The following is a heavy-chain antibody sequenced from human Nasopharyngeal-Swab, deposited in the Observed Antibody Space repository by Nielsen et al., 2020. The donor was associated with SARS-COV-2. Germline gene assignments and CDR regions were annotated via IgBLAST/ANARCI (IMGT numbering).Heavy chain of an antibody. D-gene: IGHD6-13*01. Sequence: WIRQPPGKGLEWIGSIYYSGSTYYNPSLKSRVTISVDTSKNQFSLKLSSVTAADTAVYYCARLDVPAAGRDYWGQGTLVTVSS. CDR3: ARLDVPAAGRDY. CDR2: IYYSGST. J-gene: IGHJ4*02. V-gene: IGHV4-39*01.